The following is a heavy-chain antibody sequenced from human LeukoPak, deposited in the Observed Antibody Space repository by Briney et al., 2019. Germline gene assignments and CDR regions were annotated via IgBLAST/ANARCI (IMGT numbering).Heavy chain of an antibody. D-gene: IGHD1-26*01. Sequence: GGSLRLSCAASGFTFSTYGMLWVRQAPGQGPEWVALIRYDGSNKYYADSVKGRFTISRDNSKNTLYLQMNSLRAEDTAVYYCAKDYEGATENWGQGTLVTVSS. J-gene: IGHJ4*02. CDR1: GFTFSTYG. CDR3: AKDYEGATEN. CDR2: IRYDGSNK. V-gene: IGHV3-30*02.